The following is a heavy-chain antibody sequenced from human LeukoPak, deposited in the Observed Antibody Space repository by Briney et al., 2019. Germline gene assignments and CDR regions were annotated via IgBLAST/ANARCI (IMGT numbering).Heavy chain of an antibody. Sequence: GGSLRLSCAASGFTFTAYTISWVPQAPGKGLDWVSGLIGSAGTTYYADSVKGRFTISKNNSKDTVYLQINSLRAEDTAVYYCANLEIPIIRGPWGQGTLVTVSS. J-gene: IGHJ5*02. CDR1: GFTFTAYT. CDR2: LIGSAGTT. V-gene: IGHV3-23*01. D-gene: IGHD3-10*01. CDR3: ANLEIPIIRGP.